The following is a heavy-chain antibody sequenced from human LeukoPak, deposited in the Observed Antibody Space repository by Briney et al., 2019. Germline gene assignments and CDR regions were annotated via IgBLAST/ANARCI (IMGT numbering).Heavy chain of an antibody. J-gene: IGHJ4*02. D-gene: IGHD1-7*01. CDR2: ISSSGGANT. Sequence: GGSLRLSCAASGFTFSSYAMIWVRQAPGKGLEWVSAISSSGGANTYYADSVRGRFTISRDNSKNTLYLQKNGLRAEDTAVYYCAKLTGTADSWGQGTLVTVSS. CDR1: GFTFSSYA. V-gene: IGHV3-23*01. CDR3: AKLTGTADS.